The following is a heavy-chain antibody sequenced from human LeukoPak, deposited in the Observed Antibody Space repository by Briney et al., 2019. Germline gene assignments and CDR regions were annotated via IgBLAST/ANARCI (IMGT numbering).Heavy chain of an antibody. Sequence: GESLKISCKGSGYSFTNYWIGWVRQMPGKGLEWMGIIYPGDSDTRYSPSFQGQVTISADKSISTAYLQWSSLKASDTAMYYCASPGSSGIAAAGAHAFDIWGQGTMVTVSS. V-gene: IGHV5-51*01. J-gene: IGHJ3*02. D-gene: IGHD6-13*01. CDR2: IYPGDSDT. CDR3: ASPGSSGIAAAGAHAFDI. CDR1: GYSFTNYW.